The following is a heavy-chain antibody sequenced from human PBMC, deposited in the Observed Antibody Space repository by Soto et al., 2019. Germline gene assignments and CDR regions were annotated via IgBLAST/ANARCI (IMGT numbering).Heavy chain of an antibody. J-gene: IGHJ4*02. Sequence: PSETLSLTCTVSGDSISSATHYWNWIRQHPGKGLEWIGYVSSSGNSYYSPSLKSRVFMSVDTSKNLFSLKLSSVTAAETPIYYCVGRITSISHSSDSWGQGTQATAPS. CDR3: VGRITSISHSSDS. CDR2: VSSSGNS. CDR1: GDSISSATHY. V-gene: IGHV4-31*03. D-gene: IGHD1-20*01.